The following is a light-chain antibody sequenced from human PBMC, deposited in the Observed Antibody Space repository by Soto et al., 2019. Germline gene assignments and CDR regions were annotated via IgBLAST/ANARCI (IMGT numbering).Light chain of an antibody. CDR3: QQYNNWPPLT. J-gene: IGKJ4*01. Sequence: EVVMTRSPATLSVSAGETVTLSCRASQSVSTKLAWYQQKPGLAPRLLIFGASTRATGVPARFSGSGSGTEFTLTISSLQSEDFALYYCQQYNNWPPLTFGGGTKVAIK. V-gene: IGKV3-15*01. CDR2: GAS. CDR1: QSVSTK.